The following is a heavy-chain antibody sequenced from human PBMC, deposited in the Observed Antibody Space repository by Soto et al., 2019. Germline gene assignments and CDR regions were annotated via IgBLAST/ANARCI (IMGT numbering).Heavy chain of an antibody. CDR3: ARDQRPLLWFGELAGAFDI. Sequence: SETLSLTCTVSGGSISSYYWSWIRQPPGKGLEWIGYIYYSGSTNYNPSLKSRVTISVDTSKNQFSLKLSSVTAADTAVYYCARDQRPLLWFGELAGAFDIWGQGTMVTVSS. V-gene: IGHV4-59*01. CDR2: IYYSGST. CDR1: GGSISSYY. D-gene: IGHD3-10*01. J-gene: IGHJ3*02.